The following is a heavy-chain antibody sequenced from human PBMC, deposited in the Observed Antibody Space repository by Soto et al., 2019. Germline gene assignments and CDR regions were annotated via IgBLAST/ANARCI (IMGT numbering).Heavy chain of an antibody. CDR3: TRRRIYNGYDS. Sequence: QITLKESGPTLVKPTQTLTLTCTFSGFSLTTRGVGVGWIRQPPGKALDWLALIYWDDDQRYSPSLKNRLTVTKDTSKNQVVLTMTNMDPLDTGTYYCTRRRIYNGYDSWGQGTLVTVPP. CDR1: GFSLTTRGVG. J-gene: IGHJ4*02. V-gene: IGHV2-5*02. CDR2: IYWDDDQ. D-gene: IGHD5-12*01.